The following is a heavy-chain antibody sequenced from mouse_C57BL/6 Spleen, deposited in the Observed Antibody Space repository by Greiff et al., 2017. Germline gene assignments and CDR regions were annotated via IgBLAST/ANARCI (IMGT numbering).Heavy chain of an antibody. V-gene: IGHV5-16*01. CDR2: INYDGSST. J-gene: IGHJ4*01. CDR1: GFTFSDYY. CDR3: ARDYYYGSSYGGAMDY. D-gene: IGHD1-1*01. Sequence: EVKVVESEGGLVQPGSSMKLSCTASGFTFSDYYMAWVRQVPEKGLEWVANINYDGSSTYYLDSLKSRFIISRDNAKNILYLQISSLKSEDTATYYCARDYYYGSSYGGAMDYWGQGTSVTVSS.